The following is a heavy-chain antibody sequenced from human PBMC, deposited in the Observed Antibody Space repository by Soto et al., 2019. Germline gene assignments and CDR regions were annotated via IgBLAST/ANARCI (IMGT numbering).Heavy chain of an antibody. Sequence: GGSLRLSCAASGFTFSSYAMSWVRQAPGKGLEWVSSISSSSSYIYYADSVKGRFTISRDNAKNSLYLQMNSLRAEDTAVYYCARGNSDYYGSGLVNWFDPWGQGTLVTVSS. CDR1: GFTFSSYA. CDR3: ARGNSDYYGSGLVNWFDP. V-gene: IGHV3-21*01. D-gene: IGHD3-10*01. CDR2: ISSSSSYI. J-gene: IGHJ5*02.